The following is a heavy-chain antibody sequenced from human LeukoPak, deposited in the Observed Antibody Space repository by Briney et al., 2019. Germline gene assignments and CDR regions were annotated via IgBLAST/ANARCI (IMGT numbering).Heavy chain of an antibody. CDR2: ISYDGSNK. CDR1: GFTFSSYA. D-gene: IGHD1-1*01. J-gene: IGHJ4*02. Sequence: GGSLRLSCAASGFTFSSYAMHWVRQAPGKGMEWVAVISYDGSNKYHADSVKGRFTISRENSKNTLYLQMNSLRPEDTAVYYCARDTWNFDYWGQGTLVTVSS. V-gene: IGHV3-30*14. CDR3: ARDTWNFDY.